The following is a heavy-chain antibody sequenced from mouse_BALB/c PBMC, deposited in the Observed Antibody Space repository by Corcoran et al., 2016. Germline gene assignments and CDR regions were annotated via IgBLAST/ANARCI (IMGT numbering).Heavy chain of an antibody. CDR3: AITTVIGDYYIMDY. CDR1: GYTFTNYG. Sequence: QIQLEQSGPELKKPGETVKISCKASGYTFTNYGMNWVNQAPGKGLKWMGWINTYTGEPTYADDFKGRFAFSLETSASTAYLQINNLKNEDTATYFCAITTVIGDYYIMDYWGQGTSVTVSS. J-gene: IGHJ4*01. CDR2: INTYTGEP. D-gene: IGHD1-1*01. V-gene: IGHV9-3-1*01.